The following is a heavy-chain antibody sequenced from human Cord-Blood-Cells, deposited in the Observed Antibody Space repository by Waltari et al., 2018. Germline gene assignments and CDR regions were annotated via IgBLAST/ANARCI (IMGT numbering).Heavy chain of an antibody. CDR2: INHSGST. CDR3: ARGRRDIVVVPAAIWFDP. Sequence: QQWGAGLLKPSETLSLTCAVYGGSFSGYYWSWIRQPPGKGLEWIGEINHSGSTNYNPSLKSRVTISVDTSKNQFSLKLSSVTAADTAVYYCARGRRDIVVVPAAIWFDPWGQGTLVTVSS. CDR1: GGSFSGYY. V-gene: IGHV4-34*01. D-gene: IGHD2-2*01. J-gene: IGHJ5*02.